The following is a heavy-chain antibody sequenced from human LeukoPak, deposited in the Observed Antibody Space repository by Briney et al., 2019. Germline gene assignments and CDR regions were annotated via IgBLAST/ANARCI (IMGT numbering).Heavy chain of an antibody. V-gene: IGHV3-33*01. CDR3: ARWVGSTTYFDY. CDR1: GFTFSSQD. J-gene: IGHJ4*02. CDR2: IWYDGSNK. Sequence: GRSLCFTCAPSGFTFSSQDMHWVRQAPGKGLEWVAVIWYDGSNKHYADSVKGRFTISRDNSKNTLYLQMNSLRAEDTAVYYCARWVGSTTYFDYWGQGTLVTVSS. D-gene: IGHD2/OR15-2a*01.